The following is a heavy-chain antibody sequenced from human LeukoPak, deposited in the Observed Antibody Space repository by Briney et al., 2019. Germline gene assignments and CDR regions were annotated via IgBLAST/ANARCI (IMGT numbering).Heavy chain of an antibody. J-gene: IGHJ6*02. V-gene: IGHV3-7*03. D-gene: IGHD3-16*01. CDR1: GFTFSSYW. CDR2: INHNGNVN. Sequence: GGSLRPYCAASGFTFSSYWMNWARQAPGKGLEWVASINHNGNVNYYVDSVKGRFTISRDNAKNSLYLQMSNLRAEDTAVYFCARGGGLDVWGQGATVTVSS. CDR3: ARGGGLDV.